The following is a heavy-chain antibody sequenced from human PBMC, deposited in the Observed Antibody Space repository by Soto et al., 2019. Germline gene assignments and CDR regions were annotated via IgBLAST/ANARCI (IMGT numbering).Heavy chain of an antibody. V-gene: IGHV4-59*01. D-gene: IGHD4-4*01. Sequence: SETLSLTCTVSGGSISTYYWSWIRQPPGKGLEWIGCIFYSGSTNYNPSLKSRLTISVDTSKNQFSLKLSSVTAADTAVYYCERDNYSTNSEDYYFHYWGQGALVTVSS. CDR1: GGSISTYY. CDR2: IFYSGST. J-gene: IGHJ4*02. CDR3: ERDNYSTNSEDYYFHY.